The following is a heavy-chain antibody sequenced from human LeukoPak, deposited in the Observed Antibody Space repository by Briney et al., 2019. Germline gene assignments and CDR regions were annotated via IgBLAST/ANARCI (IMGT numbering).Heavy chain of an antibody. Sequence: GGSLRLSCAASGFTFSSYAMHWVRQAPGKGLEWVAVISYDGSNKYYADSVKGRFTISRDNSKNTLYLQMNSLRAEDAAVYYCAKGLAAAGSFHYYYYYYMDVWGKGTTVTVSS. CDR3: AKGLAAAGSFHYYYYYYMDV. CDR1: GFTFSSYA. J-gene: IGHJ6*03. V-gene: IGHV3-30-3*01. CDR2: ISYDGSNK. D-gene: IGHD6-13*01.